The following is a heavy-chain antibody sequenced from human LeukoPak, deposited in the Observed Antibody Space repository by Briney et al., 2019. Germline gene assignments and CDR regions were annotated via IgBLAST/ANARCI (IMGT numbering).Heavy chain of an antibody. V-gene: IGHV3-21*04. Sequence: GGSLRLSCAASGFTFSSYSMNWVRQAPGKGLEWVSSISSSSSYIYYADSVKGRFTISRDNAKNSLYLQMNSLRAEDTALYYCAKDTSPDTAMVSPFDYWGQGTLVTVSS. CDR2: ISSSSSYI. CDR3: AKDTSPDTAMVSPFDY. CDR1: GFTFSSYS. D-gene: IGHD5-18*01. J-gene: IGHJ4*02.